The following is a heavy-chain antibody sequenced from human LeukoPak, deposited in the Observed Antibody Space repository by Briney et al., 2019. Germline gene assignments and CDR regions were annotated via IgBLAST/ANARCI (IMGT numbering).Heavy chain of an antibody. Sequence: GESLKISCKGSGYSFTSYWIGWVRQMPGKGLEWMGIIYPGDSDTRYSPSFRGQVTISADKSISTAYLQWSSLKASDTAMYYCATKSSGSYYYYYMDVWGKGTTVTVSS. V-gene: IGHV5-51*01. CDR2: IYPGDSDT. CDR1: GYSFTSYW. CDR3: ATKSSGSYYYYYMDV. D-gene: IGHD3-22*01. J-gene: IGHJ6*03.